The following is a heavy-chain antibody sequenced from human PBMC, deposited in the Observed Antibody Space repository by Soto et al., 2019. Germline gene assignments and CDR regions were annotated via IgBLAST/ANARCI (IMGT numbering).Heavy chain of an antibody. CDR2: TISTFGTG. V-gene: IGHV1-69*06. J-gene: IGHJ4*02. D-gene: IGHD1-26*01. CDR1: GGTFGSNP. CDR3: GRRKTSGFNRYFDS. Sequence: QVQLVQSGAEVKKPGSSVKVSCKASGGTFGSNPISWMRQAPGQGLEWLGGTISTFGTGSYAQRFQGRLTITADKSPNTAHMARSGLRPEDTAFYYWGRRKTSGFNRYFDSWGQGTLVTVSS.